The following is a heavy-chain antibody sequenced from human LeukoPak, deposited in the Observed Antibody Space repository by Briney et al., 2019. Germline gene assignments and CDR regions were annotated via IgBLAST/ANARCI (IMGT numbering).Heavy chain of an antibody. CDR3: ARLRYYGMDV. D-gene: IGHD2-15*01. CDR2: ISWNSLGI. CDR1: GFIFDDYA. J-gene: IGHJ6*02. Sequence: GRSLRLSCAVSGFIFDDYAMHWVRQAPGKGLEWVSGISWNSLGIRYADSVKGRFTISRDNAKNSLYLQMNSLRAEDTAVYYCARLRYYGMDVWGQGTTVTVSS. V-gene: IGHV3-9*01.